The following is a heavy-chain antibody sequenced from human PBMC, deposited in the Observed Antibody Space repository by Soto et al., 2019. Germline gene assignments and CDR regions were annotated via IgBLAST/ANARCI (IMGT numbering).Heavy chain of an antibody. Sequence: ASVKVSCKASGYTFTSDDINWVRQATGQGLEWMGWMNPNSGNTGYAQKFQGRVTMTRNTSISTAYMELSSLRSEDTAVYYCARVTYYDFWSGYSPGYYYYGMDVWGQGTTVTVSS. J-gene: IGHJ6*02. D-gene: IGHD3-3*01. CDR2: MNPNSGNT. V-gene: IGHV1-8*01. CDR3: ARVTYYDFWSGYSPGYYYYGMDV. CDR1: GYTFTSDD.